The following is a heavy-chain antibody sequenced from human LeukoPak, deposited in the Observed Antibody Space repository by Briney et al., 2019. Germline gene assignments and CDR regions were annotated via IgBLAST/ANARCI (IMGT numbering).Heavy chain of an antibody. CDR1: GGSFSGYY. Sequence: PSETLSLTCAVYGGSFSGYYWSWIRQPPGKGLEWIGEINHSGSTNYNPSLKSRVTISVDTSKNQFSLKLSSVTAAYTAVYYCARERWMGYSYGNTRSRFDPSGQGTLVTVSS. D-gene: IGHD5-18*01. V-gene: IGHV4-34*01. J-gene: IGHJ5*02. CDR2: INHSGST. CDR3: ARERWMGYSYGNTRSRFDP.